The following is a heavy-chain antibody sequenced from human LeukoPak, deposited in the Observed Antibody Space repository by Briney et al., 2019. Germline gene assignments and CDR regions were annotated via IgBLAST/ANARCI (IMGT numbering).Heavy chain of an antibody. CDR3: ARFDSSGYYYTTSDY. CDR2: ISGSGGST. J-gene: IGHJ4*02. V-gene: IGHV3-23*01. CDR1: GFTFSSYG. D-gene: IGHD3-22*01. Sequence: GGSLRLSCAASGFTFSSYGMSWVRQAPGKGLEWVSAISGSGGSTRYADSVKGRVTISRDNYKNMLYLQMNSLRAEDTAVYYCARFDSSGYYYTTSDYWGQGTLVTVSS.